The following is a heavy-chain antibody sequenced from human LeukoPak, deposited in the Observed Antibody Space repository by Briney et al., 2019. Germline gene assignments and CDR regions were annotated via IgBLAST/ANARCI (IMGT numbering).Heavy chain of an antibody. V-gene: IGHV1-18*01. D-gene: IGHD6-13*01. CDR2: ISAYNGDT. CDR1: GYIFTSYS. J-gene: IGHJ3*02. Sequence: AAVKVSCKASGYIFTSYSISWVRQAPEQGNEWMGWISAYNGDTNYVQKFQGRVTMTTDTSTSTAYMELKSLRSDDTAVYYCAREEGAPIAAANIWGLGTKVTVSS. CDR3: AREEGAPIAAANI.